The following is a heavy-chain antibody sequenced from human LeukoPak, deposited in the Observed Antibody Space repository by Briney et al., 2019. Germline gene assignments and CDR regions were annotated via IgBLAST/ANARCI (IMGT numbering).Heavy chain of an antibody. CDR3: ARKLWHRNDC. CDR1: VFTFSSYW. D-gene: IGHD3-16*01. V-gene: IGHV3-74*01. CDR2: INSDGSST. J-gene: IGHJ4*02. Sequence: GGSLRLSCAASVFTFSSYWMHWVRRARGKGLVWVSRINSDGSSTIYADAVKARFTVSSDNFKNTLYLQMHHLSAEDTALSSCARKLWHRNDCWGQGTLVTVSS.